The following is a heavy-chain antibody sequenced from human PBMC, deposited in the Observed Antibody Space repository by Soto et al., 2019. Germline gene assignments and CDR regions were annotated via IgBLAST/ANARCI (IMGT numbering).Heavy chain of an antibody. CDR1: GFTFRSYW. D-gene: IGHD6-6*01. J-gene: IGHJ4*02. CDR2: INSDGSST. CDR3: ASGGSSLNFDS. Sequence: PGGXLRLSCAASGFTFRSYWMQWVRQAPGKGLVWVSWINSDGSSTSYADSVKGRFTISRDNAKNTLYLQMNSLRAEDTAVYYCASGGSSLNFDSWGQGTLVTVSS. V-gene: IGHV3-74*01.